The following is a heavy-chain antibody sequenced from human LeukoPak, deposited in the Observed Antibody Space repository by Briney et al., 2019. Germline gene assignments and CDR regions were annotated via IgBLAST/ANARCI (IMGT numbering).Heavy chain of an antibody. J-gene: IGHJ4*02. CDR3: ARGGSSSWYPLFDY. D-gene: IGHD6-13*01. Sequence: ASVKVSCKASGYTFTSYAMHWVRQAPGQRLEWMGWINAGNGNTKYSQEFQGRVTITRDTSASTAYMELSSLRSEDMAVYYCARGGSSSWYPLFDYWGQGTLVTVSS. CDR2: INAGNGNT. V-gene: IGHV1-3*03. CDR1: GYTFTSYA.